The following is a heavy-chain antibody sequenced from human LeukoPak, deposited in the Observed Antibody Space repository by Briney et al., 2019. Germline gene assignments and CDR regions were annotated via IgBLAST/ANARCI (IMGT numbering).Heavy chain of an antibody. J-gene: IGHJ4*02. V-gene: IGHV4-39*01. CDR3: ARHGQQLGYYFDY. CDR1: GGSISSSSYY. D-gene: IGHD6-13*01. CDR2: IYHSGST. Sequence: PSETLSLTCTVSGGSISSSSYYWGWIRQPPGKGLERIGSIYHSGSTYYNSSLKSRVTISVDTSKNQFSLKLSSVTATDTAVYYCARHGQQLGYYFDYWGQGTLVTVSS.